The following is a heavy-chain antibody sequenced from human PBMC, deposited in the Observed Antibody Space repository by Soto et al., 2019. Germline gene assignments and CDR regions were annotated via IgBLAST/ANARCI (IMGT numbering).Heavy chain of an antibody. CDR3: AKCRRGHYYYGMDV. CDR2: ISYDGSNK. J-gene: IGHJ6*02. Sequence: GGSLRLSCAASGFTFSSYGMHWVRQAPGKGLEWVAVISYDGSNKYYADSVKGRFTISRDNSKSTLYLQMNSLRAEDTAVYYCAKCRRGHYYYGMDVWGQGTTVTVSS. V-gene: IGHV3-30*18. CDR1: GFTFSSYG.